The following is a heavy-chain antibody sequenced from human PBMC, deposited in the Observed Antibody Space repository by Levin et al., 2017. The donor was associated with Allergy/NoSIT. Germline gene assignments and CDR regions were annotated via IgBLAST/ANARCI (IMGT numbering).Heavy chain of an antibody. CDR3: TKTWYSSTWGSGNYFDY. D-gene: IGHD6-13*01. J-gene: IGHJ4*02. V-gene: IGHV3-9*01. CDR1: GFTFDDYA. CDR2: ITWNSGTI. Sequence: SLKISCAASGFTFDDYAMHWIRQAPGEGLEWVSGITWNSGTIGYADSVKGRFTISRDNAKNSLYLQMNSLRVEETALYYCTKTWYSSTWGSGNYFDYWGQGTLVTVSS.